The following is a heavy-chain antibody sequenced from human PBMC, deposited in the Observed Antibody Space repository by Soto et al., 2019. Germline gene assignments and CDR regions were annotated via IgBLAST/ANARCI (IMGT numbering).Heavy chain of an antibody. CDR3: ARDRGYSYGYVYYYYGIDV. Sequence: GGSLRLSCAASGFTFSSYGMHWVRQAPGKGLEWVAVIWYDGSNKYYADSVKGRFTISRDNSKNTLYLQMNSLRAEDTAVYYCARDRGYSYGYVYYYYGIDVWGQGTTVTVSS. J-gene: IGHJ6*02. V-gene: IGHV3-33*01. CDR2: IWYDGSNK. CDR1: GFTFSSYG. D-gene: IGHD5-18*01.